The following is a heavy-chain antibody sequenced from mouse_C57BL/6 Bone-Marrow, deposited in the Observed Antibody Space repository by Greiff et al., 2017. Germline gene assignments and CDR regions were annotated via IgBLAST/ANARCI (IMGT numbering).Heavy chain of an antibody. J-gene: IGHJ1*03. CDR3: ARGGSSFWYFDV. V-gene: IGHV1-64*01. CDR1: GYTFTSYW. D-gene: IGHD1-1*01. Sequence: QVQLQQPGAELVKPGASVTLSCKASGYTFTSYWMHWVKQRPGQGLEWIGMIHPNSGSTNYNEKFKSKATLTVDKSSSTAYMQLSSLTSEDSAVYYCARGGSSFWYFDVWGTGTTVTVSS. CDR2: IHPNSGST.